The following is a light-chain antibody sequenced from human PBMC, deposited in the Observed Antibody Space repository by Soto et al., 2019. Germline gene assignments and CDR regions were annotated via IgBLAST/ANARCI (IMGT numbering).Light chain of an antibody. V-gene: IGLV2-8*01. CDR1: NSDAGGSTY. Sequence: QSALTQPPSASGSPGQSVTISCTGTNSDAGGSTYVSWYQPHPGKAPKLVIYEVIKRPSGVPDRFSGARSGNTASLTVSGLQAEDEADYYFSSNVGGTNLKIFGVGTTLTVL. CDR3: SSNVGGTNLKI. J-gene: IGLJ2*01. CDR2: EVI.